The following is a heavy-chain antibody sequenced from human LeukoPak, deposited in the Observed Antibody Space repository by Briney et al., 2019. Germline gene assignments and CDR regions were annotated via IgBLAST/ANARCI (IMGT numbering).Heavy chain of an antibody. CDR1: GFTFSDYY. D-gene: IGHD1-1*01. Sequence: GGSLRLSCAASGFTFSDYYMSWIRQAPGKGLEWVSYISSSSSYTNYADSVKGRFTISRDNAKNSLSLQMSGLRAEDTAVYYCARDWNGSGTAFDHWGQGTLVTVSS. CDR2: ISSSSSYT. V-gene: IGHV3-11*05. J-gene: IGHJ4*02. CDR3: ARDWNGSGTAFDH.